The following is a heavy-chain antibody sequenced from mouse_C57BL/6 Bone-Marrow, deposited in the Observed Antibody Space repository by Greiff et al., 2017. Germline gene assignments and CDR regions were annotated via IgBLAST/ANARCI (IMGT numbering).Heavy chain of an antibody. CDR3: ARGGNDGGYYFDD. V-gene: IGHV1-47*01. CDR1: GYTFTTYP. D-gene: IGHD1-1*02. J-gene: IGHJ2*01. Sequence: VQLQQSGAELVKPGASVKMSCKASGYTFTTYPIEWMKQNHGKSLEWIGNFHPYNGDTKYNEQFKGKATLTVEKSSSTVYLELSRLTSEDSAVDCCARGGNDGGYYFDDWGKGTTLTVAS. CDR2: FHPYNGDT.